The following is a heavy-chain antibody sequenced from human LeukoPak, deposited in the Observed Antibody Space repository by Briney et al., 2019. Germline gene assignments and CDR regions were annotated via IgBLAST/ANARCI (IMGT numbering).Heavy chain of an antibody. J-gene: IGHJ4*02. D-gene: IGHD3-16*01. CDR3: ASLGSRLVRGSDY. CDR1: GWSFSGYY. CDR2: VNHSGST. Sequence: PSESLSLTCAAYGWSFSGYYWSWIRQPPGKGLEWVGEVNHSGSTNYNPSLKSRVTISAETSTNKFFLKLSTVMTADPAAYYYASLGSRLVRGSDYWGRGTLVIVSS. V-gene: IGHV4-34*01.